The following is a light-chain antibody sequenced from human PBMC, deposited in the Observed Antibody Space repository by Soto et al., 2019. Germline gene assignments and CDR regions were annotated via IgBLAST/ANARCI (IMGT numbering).Light chain of an antibody. Sequence: EIVLTQSPATLSLSPGERATLSCRASQSVSSYLAWYQQKPGQAPRLLLYDASNRATGIPARFSGSGSGTDFTLTISSLEPEDCAVYCCQQRSNWPQVTFGGGTKVEIK. CDR1: QSVSSY. CDR3: QQRSNWPQVT. CDR2: DAS. J-gene: IGKJ4*01. V-gene: IGKV3-11*01.